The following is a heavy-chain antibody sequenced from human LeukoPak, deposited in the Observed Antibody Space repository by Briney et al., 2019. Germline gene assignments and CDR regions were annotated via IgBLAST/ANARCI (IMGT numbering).Heavy chain of an antibody. CDR1: GDSISSGTFY. V-gene: IGHV4-39*01. CDR3: AGRVEATIWTGIEF. CDR2: IHYSGNT. Sequence: KASETLCLTCTVSGDSISSGTFYWGWVRQPPGKGLEWIGSIHYSGNTYYNPSLKSPVTISVNTSKNQFSLNLSSVTAADTAVYYCAGRVEATIWTGIEFWGQGILVTVSS. D-gene: IGHD1-26*01. J-gene: IGHJ4*02.